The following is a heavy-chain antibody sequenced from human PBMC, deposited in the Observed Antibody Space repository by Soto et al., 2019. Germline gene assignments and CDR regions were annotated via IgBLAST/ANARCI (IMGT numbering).Heavy chain of an antibody. CDR1: GGSVNNSSYY. CDR2: VYYRGRS. CDR3: VSQRTTVPTQAYFDY. Sequence: SETLSLTCTVSGGSVNNSSYYWGWIRQSPGKGLEWIGSVYYRGRSYSKSSVKSRVTISVDTSKKRFSLSLNSVTASDTAVYFCVSQRTTVPTQAYFDYWGPGALVTVSS. D-gene: IGHD4-17*01. J-gene: IGHJ4*02. V-gene: IGHV4-39*01.